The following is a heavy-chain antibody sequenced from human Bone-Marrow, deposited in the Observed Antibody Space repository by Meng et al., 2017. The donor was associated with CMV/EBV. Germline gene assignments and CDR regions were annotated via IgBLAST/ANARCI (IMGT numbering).Heavy chain of an antibody. J-gene: IGHJ4*02. CDR3: ARGRYYGSGSYGAPYYFDD. Sequence: ASVKVSCKASGYTFTSYYMHWVRQAPGQGLEWMGIINPSGGSTSYAQKFQGRVTMTRDTSTSTVYMELSSLRSEDTAVYYCARGRYYGSGSYGAPYYFDDWGQGKLVTVSS. CDR2: INPSGGST. V-gene: IGHV1-46*01. CDR1: GYTFTSYY. D-gene: IGHD3-10*01.